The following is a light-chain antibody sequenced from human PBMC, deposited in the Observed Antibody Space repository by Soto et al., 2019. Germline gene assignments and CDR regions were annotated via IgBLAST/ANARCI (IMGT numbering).Light chain of an antibody. V-gene: IGKV1-5*01. CDR1: QNINNW. Sequence: PITQSPSTLSASIGDRVPITCRASQNINNWIAWYQQKPGKAPKFLIYDASTLESGVPSRFSGSGFGTEFSLTISSLQPDDVGSYYCQHMRTFGQGTKVDIK. CDR2: DAS. J-gene: IGKJ1*01. CDR3: QHMRT.